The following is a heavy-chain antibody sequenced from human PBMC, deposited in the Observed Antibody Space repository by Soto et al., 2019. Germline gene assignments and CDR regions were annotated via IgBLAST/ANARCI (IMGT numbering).Heavy chain of an antibody. D-gene: IGHD2-21*02. CDR3: AREMSVTANKPIDY. J-gene: IGHJ4*02. Sequence: GGSLRLSCAASGFTFSSYWMHWARQAPGKGLVWVSRINSDGSSTSYADSVKGRFTISRDNAKNTLYLQMNSLRAEDTAVYYCAREMSVTANKPIDYWGQGTLVTVSS. CDR1: GFTFSSYW. CDR2: INSDGSST. V-gene: IGHV3-74*01.